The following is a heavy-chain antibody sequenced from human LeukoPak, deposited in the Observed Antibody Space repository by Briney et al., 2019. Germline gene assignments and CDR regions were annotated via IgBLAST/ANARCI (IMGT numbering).Heavy chain of an antibody. D-gene: IGHD3-9*01. CDR3: ASLADYDILTGYY. J-gene: IGHJ4*02. Sequence: GGSLRLSCAASGFTFSSYSMNWVRQAPGKGLEWVSSISSSSSYIYYADSVKGRFTISRDNAKNSLYLQMSSLRAEDTAVYYCASLADYDILTGYYWGQGTLVTVSS. V-gene: IGHV3-21*01. CDR1: GFTFSSYS. CDR2: ISSSSSYI.